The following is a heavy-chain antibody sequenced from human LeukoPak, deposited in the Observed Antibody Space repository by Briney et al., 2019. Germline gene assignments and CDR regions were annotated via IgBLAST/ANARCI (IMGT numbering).Heavy chain of an antibody. Sequence: WGSLTLTCAASGFTFSSYGMHWVRQAPGKGLEWVAVIWYDGSNNYYAASAQGLFTISRDNAKNTLYLQMTNLRAEDMAGDYCRSVLSLGYWGQGTLVTVSS. D-gene: IGHD5/OR15-5a*01. V-gene: IGHV3-33*03. CDR2: IWYDGSNN. CDR3: RSVLSLGY. J-gene: IGHJ4*02. CDR1: GFTFSSYG.